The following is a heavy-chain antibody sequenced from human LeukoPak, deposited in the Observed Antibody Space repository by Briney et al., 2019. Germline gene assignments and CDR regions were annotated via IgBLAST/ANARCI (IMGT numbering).Heavy chain of an antibody. CDR3: ASTNSFDY. J-gene: IGHJ4*02. CDR1: GFTFNDYW. V-gene: IGHV3-7*01. D-gene: IGHD3-3*01. CDR2: IKQDGSKK. Sequence: GGSLRLSCVASGFTFNDYWMSWVRQAPGKGLEWVANIKQDGSKKFYVDSVKGRFTISRDNAKNSLFLQMNSLRAEDTAMYYCASTNSFDYWGPGSLVTVSS.